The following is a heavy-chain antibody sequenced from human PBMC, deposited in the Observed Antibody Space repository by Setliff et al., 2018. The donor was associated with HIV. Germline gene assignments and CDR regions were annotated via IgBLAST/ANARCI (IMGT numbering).Heavy chain of an antibody. J-gene: IGHJ4*02. D-gene: IGHD6-19*01. CDR2: ISGSGGST. CDR1: GFTFSSYA. Sequence: GGPLRLSCAASGFTFSSYAMSWVRQAPGKGLEWVSAISGSGGSTYYADSVKGRFTISRDNSKNTLYLQMNSLRAEDTAVYYCAKDPTTGAVAVYYFDYWGQGTLVTVSS. CDR3: AKDPTTGAVAVYYFDY. V-gene: IGHV3-23*01.